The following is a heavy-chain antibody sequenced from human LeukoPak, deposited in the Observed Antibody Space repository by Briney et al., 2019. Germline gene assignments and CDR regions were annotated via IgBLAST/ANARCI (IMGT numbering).Heavy chain of an antibody. D-gene: IGHD3-3*01. V-gene: IGHV3-23*01. CDR1: GFTFSSSG. Sequence: GETLRLSCAASGFTFSSSGMSWVRQAPGKGLEWVSYISGSDTTTHYADSVKGRFTISRDNFKNTLDLQMNSLRAEDTAVYYCAKDPIERYYDFWSGYYPPDYWGQGTLVTVSS. J-gene: IGHJ4*02. CDR3: AKDPIERYYDFWSGYYPPDY. CDR2: ISGSDTTT.